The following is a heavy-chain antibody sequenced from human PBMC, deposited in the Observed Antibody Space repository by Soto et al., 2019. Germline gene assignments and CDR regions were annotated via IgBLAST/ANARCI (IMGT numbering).Heavy chain of an antibody. V-gene: IGHV1-18*01. J-gene: IGHJ6*02. CDR1: GYTFTSYG. CDR2: ISAYNGNT. Sequence: QVQLVQSGAEVKKPGASVKVSCKASGYTFTSYGISWVRQAPGQGLERMGWISAYNGNTNYAQKLQGRVTMTTDTSTSTAYMELRSLRSDDTAVYYCARDHCSGGSCDHYYYYGMDVWGQGTTVTVSS. CDR3: ARDHCSGGSCDHYYYYGMDV. D-gene: IGHD2-15*01.